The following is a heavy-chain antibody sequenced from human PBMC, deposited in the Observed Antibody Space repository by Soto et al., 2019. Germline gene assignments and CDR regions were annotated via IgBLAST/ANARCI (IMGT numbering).Heavy chain of an antibody. CDR3: ASSPPHYDSSGYYNY. D-gene: IGHD3-22*01. Sequence: SETLSLTCTVSGGSISSGDYYWSWIRQPPGRGLEWIGYIYYSGSTYYNPSLKSRVTISVDTSKNQFSLKLSSVTAADTAVYYCASSPPHYDSSGYYNYWGQGTLVTVSS. J-gene: IGHJ4*02. CDR2: IYYSGST. CDR1: GGSISSGDYY. V-gene: IGHV4-30-4*01.